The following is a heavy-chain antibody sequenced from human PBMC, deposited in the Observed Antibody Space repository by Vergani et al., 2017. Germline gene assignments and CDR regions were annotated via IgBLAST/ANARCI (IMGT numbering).Heavy chain of an antibody. Sequence: QVNLQESGPGLVKPSETLSLTCAVSGDSISSGNNWGWIRQPPGKELEWIGYMYHSGSTNYNPSLGTRVTISGDTAKNQFSLKLNSVTAADTAVYYCGRVADFYGLGSRLLDLWGQGILVTVSA. CDR2: MYHSGST. J-gene: IGHJ5*02. CDR3: GRVADFYGLGSRLLDL. CDR1: GDSISSGNN. D-gene: IGHD3-10*01. V-gene: IGHV4-38-2*01.